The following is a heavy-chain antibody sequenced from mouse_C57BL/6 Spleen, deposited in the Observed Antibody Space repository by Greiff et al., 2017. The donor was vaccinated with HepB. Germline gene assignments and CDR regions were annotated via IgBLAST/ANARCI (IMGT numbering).Heavy chain of an antibody. V-gene: IGHV1-80*01. CDR1: GYAFSSYW. D-gene: IGHD2-1*01. Sequence: QVTLKVSGAELVKPGASVKISCKASGYAFSSYWMNWVKQRPGKGLEWIGQIYPGDGDTNYNGKFKGKATLTADKSSSTAYMQLSSLTSEDSAVYFCGGGNYLGGAMDYWGQGTSVTVSS. CDR3: GGGNYLGGAMDY. CDR2: IYPGDGDT. J-gene: IGHJ4*01.